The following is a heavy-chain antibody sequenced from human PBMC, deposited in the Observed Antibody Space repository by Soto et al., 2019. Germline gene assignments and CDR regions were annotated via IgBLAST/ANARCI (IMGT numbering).Heavy chain of an antibody. Sequence: VASVKVSCKTSGYTFTNYVVDWVRQAPGQGLEWMGWINSGNGNTKYSEKFQGGVTITRDTSASTAYMELNSLTSEDTAVYYCARGLTIFGVVIGYWGQGTLVTVSS. V-gene: IGHV1-3*01. D-gene: IGHD3-3*01. CDR1: GYTFTNYV. CDR2: INSGNGNT. J-gene: IGHJ4*02. CDR3: ARGLTIFGVVIGY.